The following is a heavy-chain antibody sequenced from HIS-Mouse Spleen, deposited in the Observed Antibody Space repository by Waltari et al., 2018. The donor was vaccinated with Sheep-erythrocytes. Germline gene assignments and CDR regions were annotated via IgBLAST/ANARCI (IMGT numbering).Heavy chain of an antibody. J-gene: IGHJ4*02. CDR1: GFTFSSYS. V-gene: IGHV3-21*01. CDR3: ARVASGATFDY. Sequence: EVQLVESGGGLVKPGGSLRLSCAASGFTFSSYSMNWVRQAPGKGLEGVSSISSSSSYIDYADSVKGRFTISRYNAKNSLCLQMNSLRAEDTAVYYCARVASGATFDYWGQGTLVTVSS. D-gene: IGHD1-26*01. CDR2: ISSSSSYI.